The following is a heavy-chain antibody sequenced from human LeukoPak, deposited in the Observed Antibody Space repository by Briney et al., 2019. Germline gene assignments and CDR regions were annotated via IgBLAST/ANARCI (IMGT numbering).Heavy chain of an antibody. D-gene: IGHD3-22*01. V-gene: IGHV1-46*01. CDR2: INPSGGST. Sequence: ASVKVSCKASGYTFTSYYMHWVRQARGQGLEWMGIINPSGGSTSYAQKFQGRVTMTRDTSTSTVYMELSSLRSEDTAVYYCAREKTAYYYDSSGYYPRTHRWFDPWGQGTLVTVSS. CDR1: GYTFTSYY. CDR3: AREKTAYYYDSSGYYPRTHRWFDP. J-gene: IGHJ5*02.